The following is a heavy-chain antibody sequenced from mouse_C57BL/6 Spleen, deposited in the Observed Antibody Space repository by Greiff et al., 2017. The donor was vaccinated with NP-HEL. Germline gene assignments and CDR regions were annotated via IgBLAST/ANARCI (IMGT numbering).Heavy chain of an antibody. J-gene: IGHJ3*01. CDR2: ISSGGSYT. CDR1: GFTFSSYG. V-gene: IGHV5-6*02. Sequence: EVMLVESGGDLVKPGGSLKLSCAASGFTFSSYGMSWVRQTPDKRLEWVATISSGGSYTYYPDSVKGRFTISRDNAKNTLYLQMSSLKSEDTAMYYCARRGLLRSSWFAYWGQGTLVTVSA. D-gene: IGHD1-1*01. CDR3: ARRGLLRSSWFAY.